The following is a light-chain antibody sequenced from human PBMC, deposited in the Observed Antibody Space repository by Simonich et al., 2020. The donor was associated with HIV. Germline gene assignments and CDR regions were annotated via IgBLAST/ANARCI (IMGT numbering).Light chain of an antibody. CDR2: EGS. J-gene: IGLJ2*01. Sequence: QSALTQPASVSGSPGQSITISCTGTTSDVGSYNLVSWYQQHPGKPHKLRIYEGSKRPSGVSDRFAGSKFGNTASLTISGLQAEDEADYYCCSYAGTSTVIFGGGTKLTVL. V-gene: IGLV2-23*01. CDR1: TSDVGSYNL. CDR3: CSYAGTSTVI.